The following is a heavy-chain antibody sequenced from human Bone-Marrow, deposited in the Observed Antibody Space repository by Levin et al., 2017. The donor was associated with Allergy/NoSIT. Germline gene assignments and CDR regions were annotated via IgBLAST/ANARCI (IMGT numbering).Heavy chain of an antibody. CDR3: ARGNRGYDYVWGSYRPSYYYGMDV. Sequence: SETLSLTCTVSGGSISSYYWSWIRQPPGKGLEWIGYIYYSGSTNYNPSLKSRVTISVDTSKNQFSLKLSSVTAADTAVYYCARGNRGYDYVWGSYRPSYYYGMDVWGQGTTVTVSS. D-gene: IGHD3-16*02. J-gene: IGHJ6*02. CDR2: IYYSGST. CDR1: GGSISSYY. V-gene: IGHV4-59*01.